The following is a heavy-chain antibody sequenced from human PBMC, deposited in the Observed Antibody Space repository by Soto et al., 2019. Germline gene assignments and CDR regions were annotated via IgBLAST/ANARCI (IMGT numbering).Heavy chain of an antibody. Sequence: SVKVSCKASGGTFSSYAISWVRQAPGQGLEWMGGIIPIFGTANYARKFQGRVTITADESTSTAYMELSSLRSEDTAVYYCARDVNFSWSGYWPTTDYYYGMDVWGQGTTVTVSS. J-gene: IGHJ6*02. V-gene: IGHV1-69*13. CDR3: ARDVNFSWSGYWPTTDYYYGMDV. CDR1: GGTFSSYA. CDR2: IIPIFGTA. D-gene: IGHD3-3*01.